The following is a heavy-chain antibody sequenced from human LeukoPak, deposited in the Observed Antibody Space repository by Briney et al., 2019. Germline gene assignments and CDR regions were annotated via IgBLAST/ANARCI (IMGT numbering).Heavy chain of an antibody. CDR3: AREDSEDAFDI. V-gene: IGHV4-59*01. CDR1: GGSISSDY. J-gene: IGHJ3*02. CDR2: IYYSGST. Sequence: SETLSLTCTVSGGSISSDYWSWIREPPGKGLEWIGYIYYSGSTNYNPSLQSRVTISVDTSKNQFSLKLSSVTAADTAVYYCAREDSEDAFDIWGQGTMVTVSS.